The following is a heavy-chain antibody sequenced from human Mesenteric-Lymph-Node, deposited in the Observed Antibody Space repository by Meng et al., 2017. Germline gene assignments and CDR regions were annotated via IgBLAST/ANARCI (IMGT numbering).Heavy chain of an antibody. Sequence: SETLSLTCTVSGGSISSSSYYWGWIRQPPGKGLEWIGSIYYSGSTYYNPSLKSRVTISVDTSKNQFSLKLSSVTAADTAVYYCARDLRVRYCSGGSCYDVAADAFDIWGQGTMVTVSS. V-gene: IGHV4-39*07. CDR3: ARDLRVRYCSGGSCYDVAADAFDI. CDR2: IYYSGST. J-gene: IGHJ3*02. D-gene: IGHD2-15*01. CDR1: GGSISSSSYY.